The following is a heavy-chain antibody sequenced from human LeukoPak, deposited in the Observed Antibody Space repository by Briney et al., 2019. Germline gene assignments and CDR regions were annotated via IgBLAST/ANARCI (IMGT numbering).Heavy chain of an antibody. J-gene: IGHJ4*02. D-gene: IGHD5-18*01. V-gene: IGHV4-31*03. CDR1: GGSISSGGYY. CDR2: IYYSGST. CDR3: ARDSMVTTEGGIDY. Sequence: SQTLSLTCTVSGGSISSGGYYWSWIRQHPGKGLEWIGYIYYSGSTYYNPSLKSRVTISVDTSENQFSLKLSSVTAADTAVYYCARDSMVTTEGGIDYWGQGTLVTVSS.